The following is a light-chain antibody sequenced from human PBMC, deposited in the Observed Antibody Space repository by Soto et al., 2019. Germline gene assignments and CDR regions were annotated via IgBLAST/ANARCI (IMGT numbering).Light chain of an antibody. CDR1: SSDVGGYNY. CDR2: EVY. Sequence: QSVLTQPPSASGSPGQSVTISCTGTSSDVGGYNYVSWYQHHPGKAPKLIIYEVYKRPSGVPDRFSGSKSGNTAALPVSGLQAEDEADYYCSSYVGTNSYVFGTGTQLTVL. CDR3: SSYVGTNSYV. J-gene: IGLJ1*01. V-gene: IGLV2-8*01.